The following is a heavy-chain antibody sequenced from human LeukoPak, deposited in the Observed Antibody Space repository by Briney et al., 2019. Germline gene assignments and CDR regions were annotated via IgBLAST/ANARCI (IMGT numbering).Heavy chain of an antibody. V-gene: IGHV4-39*07. J-gene: IGHJ4*02. CDR2: IYYSGTT. D-gene: IGHD3-16*01. CDR3: ARAVITFGAAVAKGFDC. Sequence: SETLSLTCTVSGGSISSSSYYWGWIRQPPGKGLEWIGSIYYSGTTYYNPSLQSRVTMSLDTSKNQFSLNLNSVTAADTAVYYCARAVITFGAAVAKGFDCWGQGTLVTVSS. CDR1: GGSISSSSYY.